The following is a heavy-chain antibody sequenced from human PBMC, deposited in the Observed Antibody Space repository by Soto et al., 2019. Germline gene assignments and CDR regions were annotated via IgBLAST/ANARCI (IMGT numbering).Heavy chain of an antibody. CDR2: ISSSDGST. CDR3: AKGAHYDSWSANTAFDY. CDR1: GFSFNTYV. J-gene: IGHJ4*02. D-gene: IGHD3-3*01. Sequence: EVQLLESGGGLVQPGGSLRLSCAASGFSFNTYVMSWVRQAPGKGLEWVSAISSSDGSTYYADSVKGRFTISRDNSKNTLYLQMNSVRAEDTAIYYCAKGAHYDSWSANTAFDYWGQGTRVTVSS. V-gene: IGHV3-23*01.